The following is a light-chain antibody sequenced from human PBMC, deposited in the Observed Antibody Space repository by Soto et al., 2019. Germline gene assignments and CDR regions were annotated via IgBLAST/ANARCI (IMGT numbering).Light chain of an antibody. CDR3: QQLNSYPQT. Sequence: AIQMTQSPASLSASVGDRVTITCRASQGIGNDLGWYQQKPGKAPKLLIYDASSLESGVPSRFSGSGSGTDFSPTISSLQPEDFATYYCQQLNSYPQTFGQGTKVDIK. V-gene: IGKV1-13*02. CDR2: DAS. J-gene: IGKJ1*01. CDR1: QGIGND.